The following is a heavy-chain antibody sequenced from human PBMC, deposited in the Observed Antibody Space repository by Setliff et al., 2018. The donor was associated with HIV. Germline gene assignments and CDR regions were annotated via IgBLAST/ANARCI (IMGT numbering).Heavy chain of an antibody. CDR2: IYTSGST. CDR3: ARGLRSDNFYFHGMDV. V-gene: IGHV4-61*02. CDR1: GGSISSGSYY. Sequence: SETLSLTCTVSGGSISSGSYYWSWIRQPAGKGLEWIGRIYTSGSTNYNPSLKSRVTISVDTSKNQFSLKLGSVTAADTAIYFCARGLRSDNFYFHGMDVWGQGTTVTVSS. J-gene: IGHJ6*02. D-gene: IGHD1-1*01.